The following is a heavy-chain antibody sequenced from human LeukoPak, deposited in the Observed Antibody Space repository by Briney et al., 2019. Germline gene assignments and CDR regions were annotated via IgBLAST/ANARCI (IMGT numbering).Heavy chain of an antibody. CDR3: AKEYDILTGYYAFDI. CDR1: GFTFSSYG. D-gene: IGHD3-9*01. V-gene: IGHV3-30*02. CDR2: IRYDGSNK. J-gene: IGHJ3*02. Sequence: GGSLRLSCAASGFTFSSYGMHWVRQAPGKGLEWVAFIRYDGSNKYYADSVKGRFTISRDNSKNTLYLQMNSLRAEDTAVYYCAKEYDILTGYYAFDIWGQGTMVTVSS.